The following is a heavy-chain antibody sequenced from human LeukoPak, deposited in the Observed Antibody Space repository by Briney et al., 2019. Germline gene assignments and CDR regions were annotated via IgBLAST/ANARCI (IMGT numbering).Heavy chain of an antibody. D-gene: IGHD6-19*01. CDR1: GGTFSSYA. J-gene: IGHJ4*02. CDR2: IIPIFGTA. CDR3: ARDPLGSSGWNSGTK. V-gene: IGHV1-69*13. Sequence: SVKVSCKASGGTFSSYAISWVRQAPGQGLEWMGGIIPIFGTANYAQKFQGRVTITADESTSTAYMELNSLRAEDTAVYYCARDPLGSSGWNSGTKWGQGTLVTVSS.